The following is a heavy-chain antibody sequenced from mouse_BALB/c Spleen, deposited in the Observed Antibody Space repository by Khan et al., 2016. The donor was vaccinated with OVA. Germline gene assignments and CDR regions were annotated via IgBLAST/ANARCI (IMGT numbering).Heavy chain of an antibody. Sequence: VQLVESGAELAKPGASVKMSCKASGYTFTSYWMHWVKQRPGQGLEWIGYINPSTGYTEYNQKFKDKATLTADKSSNTAYMQLSSLTSEDSAVYYCVNHGSSSAWFSYWGQGTLVTVS. CDR2: INPSTGYT. J-gene: IGHJ3*01. CDR1: GYTFTSYW. CDR3: VNHGSSSAWFSY. V-gene: IGHV1-7*01. D-gene: IGHD1-1*01.